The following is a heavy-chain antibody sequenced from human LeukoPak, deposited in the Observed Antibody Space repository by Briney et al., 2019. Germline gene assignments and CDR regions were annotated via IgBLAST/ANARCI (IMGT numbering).Heavy chain of an antibody. Sequence: GGSLRLSCAASGFTFSSYAMSWVRQAPGKGLDWVSAISASGGTTYYADSVKGRFTISRDNSKNTLYLQMNSLRAEDTAVYYCARAAGYSSSWYGWFDPWGQGTLVTVSS. D-gene: IGHD6-13*01. CDR3: ARAAGYSSSWYGWFDP. V-gene: IGHV3-23*01. CDR1: GFTFSSYA. CDR2: ISASGGTT. J-gene: IGHJ5*02.